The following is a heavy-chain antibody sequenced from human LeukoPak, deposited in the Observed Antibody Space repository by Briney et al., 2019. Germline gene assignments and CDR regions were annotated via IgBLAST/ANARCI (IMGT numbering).Heavy chain of an antibody. J-gene: IGHJ4*02. Sequence: ASVKVSCKASGYTFTSYGISWVRQAPGQGLEWMGWISTYNGNTFYAQKFEGRVSMTTDTSTNTVYMDLRSLRSDGTAVYYCARDLEHCRNIICSNSAYWGQGTLVTVSS. CDR2: ISTYNGNT. D-gene: IGHD2-2*01. CDR1: GYTFTSYG. CDR3: ARDLEHCRNIICSNSAY. V-gene: IGHV1-18*01.